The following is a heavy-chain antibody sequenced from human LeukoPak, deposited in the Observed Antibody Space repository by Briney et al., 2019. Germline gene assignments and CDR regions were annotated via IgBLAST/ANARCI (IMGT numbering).Heavy chain of an antibody. CDR3: VRQNYHYYTMDI. CDR1: GFTFSSYA. J-gene: IGHJ6*02. Sequence: GGSLRLSCAASGFTFSSYAMSWVRQAPGKGLEWVSAISGSGGSTYYADSVKGRFTISRDNSKNTLFLQMSGLSAEDTAVYYCVRQNYHYYTMDIWGQGTTVTVSS. CDR2: ISGSGGST. V-gene: IGHV3-23*01.